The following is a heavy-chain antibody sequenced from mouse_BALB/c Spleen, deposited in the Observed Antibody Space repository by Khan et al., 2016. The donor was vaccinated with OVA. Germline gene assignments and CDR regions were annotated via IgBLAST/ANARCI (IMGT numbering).Heavy chain of an antibody. CDR1: GFTFSTYG. CDR3: ARLAYYYGSEGFAY. Sequence: VQLKESGGDLVKPGGSLKLSCAASGFTFSTYGMSWVRQTPDKRLEWVATISSGGSYTYYPDSVKGRFTISRDNAKNTLYLQMSSLKSEDTAMYYCARLAYYYGSEGFAYGGQGTLVTVSA. J-gene: IGHJ3*01. V-gene: IGHV5-6*01. CDR2: ISSGGSYT. D-gene: IGHD1-1*01.